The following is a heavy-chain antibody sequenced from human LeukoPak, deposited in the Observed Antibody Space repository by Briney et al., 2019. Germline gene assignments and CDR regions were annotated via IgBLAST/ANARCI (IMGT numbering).Heavy chain of an antibody. CDR1: GYTFINYV. J-gene: IGHJ2*01. V-gene: IGHV1-18*04. Sequence: ASVKLSYKASGYTFINYVFSWVRQSPGQGLGWMGGFSAYNGNTNYLHKYQGRVTMTTDTSTKTVYMELRSLRSDDTTVYYCARVSTNSRVAGYDPQWYFDLWGRGTPVTVSP. CDR3: ARVSTNSRVAGYDPQWYFDL. CDR2: FSAYNGNT. D-gene: IGHD5-12*01.